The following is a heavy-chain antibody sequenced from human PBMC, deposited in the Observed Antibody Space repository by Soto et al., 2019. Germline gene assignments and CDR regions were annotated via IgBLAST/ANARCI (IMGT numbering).Heavy chain of an antibody. J-gene: IGHJ3*02. V-gene: IGHV1-69*06. CDR1: GGTFGSYA. CDR2: IIPIFGTA. CDR3: ARGGLGYNWNDGAFDI. Sequence: SVKVSCKASGGTFGSYAISWVRQAPGQGLEWMGGIIPIFGTANYAQKFQGRVTITADKSTSTAYMELSSLRSEDTAVYYCARGGLGYNWNDGAFDIWGQGTMVTVSS. D-gene: IGHD1-1*01.